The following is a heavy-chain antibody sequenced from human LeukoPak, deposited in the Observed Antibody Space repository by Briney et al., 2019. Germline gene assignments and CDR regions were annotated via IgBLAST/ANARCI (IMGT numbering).Heavy chain of an antibody. V-gene: IGHV4-39*01. D-gene: IGHD4-17*01. J-gene: IGHJ4*02. Sequence: PSETLSLTCTVSGGSISSSSYYWGCIRPPQGKGLEWIGSIYYSGSTYYNPSLKSRVTISVDTSKNQFSLKLSSVTAADTAVYYCASLGDYVLYYFDYWGQGTLVTVSS. CDR2: IYYSGST. CDR3: ASLGDYVLYYFDY. CDR1: GGSISSSSYY.